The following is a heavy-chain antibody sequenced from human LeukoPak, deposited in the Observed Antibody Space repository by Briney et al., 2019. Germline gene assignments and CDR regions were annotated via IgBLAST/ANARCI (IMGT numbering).Heavy chain of an antibody. CDR3: ARGKYSSGWFDY. Sequence: GGSLRLSCAASGFTFSSYSMSWVRQAPGKGLVWVSSITTSSTYISYADSVKGRFIILRDNAKNSLYLQMNSLRAEDTAVYYCARGKYSSGWFDYWGRGTVVSVSS. CDR1: GFTFSSYS. J-gene: IGHJ4*02. V-gene: IGHV3-21*01. CDR2: ITTSSTYI. D-gene: IGHD6-19*01.